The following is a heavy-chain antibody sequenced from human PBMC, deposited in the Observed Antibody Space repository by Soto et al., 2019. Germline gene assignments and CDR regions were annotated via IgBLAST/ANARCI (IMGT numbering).Heavy chain of an antibody. J-gene: IGHJ4*02. Sequence: QVQMQESGPGLVKPSQTLSLTCTVSGGSISSGGYYWSWIRHHPGKGLEWIGYIYYSGSTYYNPSLKSRVTISVDTSKNQFSLKLSSVTAADTAVYYCARAEPFHGELSYFDYWGQGTLVTVSS. V-gene: IGHV4-31*03. CDR3: ARAEPFHGELSYFDY. D-gene: IGHD3-16*02. CDR2: IYYSGST. CDR1: GGSISSGGYY.